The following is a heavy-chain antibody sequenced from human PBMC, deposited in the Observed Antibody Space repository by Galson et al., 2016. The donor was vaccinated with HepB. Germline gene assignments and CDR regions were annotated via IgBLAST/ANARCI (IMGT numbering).Heavy chain of an antibody. CDR3: WYLAAGPWGMDV. J-gene: IGHJ6*02. V-gene: IGHV3-33*01. CDR1: GFTFTSYD. D-gene: IGHD6-13*01. CDR2: IWYDGSNK. Sequence: SLRLSCAPSGFTFTSYDMHWVRQAPGKGLEWVAVIWYDGSNKYYADSVKGRFTISRDNSRNTLYLQMKSLRAEDTAVYYCWYLAAGPWGMDVWGQGTTVTVSS.